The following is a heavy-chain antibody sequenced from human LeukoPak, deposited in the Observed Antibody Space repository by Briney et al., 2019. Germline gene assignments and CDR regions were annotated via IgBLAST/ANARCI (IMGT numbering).Heavy chain of an antibody. CDR1: GGSISSYY. CDR2: IYYSGST. Sequence: PSETLSLTCTVSGGSISSYYWSSIRQPPGNGLEWVGYIYYSGSTNYNPSLKSRVTISVDTSKNQFSLKLSSVPAADTAVYYCARHRNDFWTGEYWFDPWGQGTLVTVSS. J-gene: IGHJ5*02. CDR3: ARHRNDFWTGEYWFDP. D-gene: IGHD3-3*01. V-gene: IGHV4-59*08.